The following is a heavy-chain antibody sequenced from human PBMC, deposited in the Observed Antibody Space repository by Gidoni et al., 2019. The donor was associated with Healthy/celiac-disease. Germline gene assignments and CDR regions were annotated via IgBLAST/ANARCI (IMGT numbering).Heavy chain of an antibody. CDR3: ARDQMAPFDY. CDR1: GFTFSSYA. CDR2: ISYDGRNK. Sequence: QVQLVESGGGVVQPGRSLRLSCAASGFTFSSYAMHWVRQAPGKGLEWVAVISYDGRNKYYADSVKGRFTIARDNSKNTLYLQMNSLRAEDTAVYYCARDQMAPFDYWGQGTLVTVSS. J-gene: IGHJ4*02. V-gene: IGHV3-30*04.